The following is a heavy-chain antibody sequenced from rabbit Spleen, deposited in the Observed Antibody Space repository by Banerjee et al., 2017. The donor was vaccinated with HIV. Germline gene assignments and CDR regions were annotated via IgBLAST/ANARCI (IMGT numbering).Heavy chain of an antibody. V-gene: IGHV1S40*01. CDR3: ARDLVAVIGWNFNL. D-gene: IGHD1-1*01. CDR1: GFSFSGSDV. Sequence: QSLEESGGGLVKPGGTLILTCTASGFSFSGSDVMCCVRQAPGKGLEWIACINTATAKAVYANWAKGRVTISKTSSTTVPLQMTSLTAADTATYFCARDLVAVIGWNFNLWGPGTLVTVS. CDR2: INTATAKA. J-gene: IGHJ4*01.